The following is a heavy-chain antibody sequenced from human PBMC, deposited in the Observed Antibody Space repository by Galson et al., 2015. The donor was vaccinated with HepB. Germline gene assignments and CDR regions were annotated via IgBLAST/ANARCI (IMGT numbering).Heavy chain of an antibody. CDR3: ARDGQHCSGGSCYLSAFDI. Sequence: SLRLSCAASGFTFSSYWMHWVRQAPGKGLVWVSRINSDGSSTSYADSVKGRFTISRDNAKNTLYLQMNSLRAEDTAVYYCARDGQHCSGGSCYLSAFDIWGQGTMVTVSS. D-gene: IGHD2-15*01. CDR1: GFTFSSYW. J-gene: IGHJ3*02. CDR2: INSDGSST. V-gene: IGHV3-74*01.